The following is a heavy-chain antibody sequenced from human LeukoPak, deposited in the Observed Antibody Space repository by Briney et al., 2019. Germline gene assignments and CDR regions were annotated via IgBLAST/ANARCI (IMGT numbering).Heavy chain of an antibody. CDR2: VNLQGST. V-gene: IGHV4-4*02. CDR1: GGSLTNTNY. CDR3: ARGGGPYRPLDY. J-gene: IGHJ4*02. Sequence: PSETLSLTCGVSGGSLTNTNYWTWVRQPPGKGLEWIGEVNLQGSTNYNPSLMGRVAIAVDTSEDHISLLLTSVTAADTAVYYCARGGGPYRPLDYSGQGTLVTVSS.